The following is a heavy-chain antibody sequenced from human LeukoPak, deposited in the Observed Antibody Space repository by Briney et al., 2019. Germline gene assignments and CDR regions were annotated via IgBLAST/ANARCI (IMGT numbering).Heavy chain of an antibody. D-gene: IGHD3-3*01. CDR2: IFYNGST. CDR3: VRSDDFWSGYYGY. V-gene: IGHV4-59*01. CDR1: GGSISSYF. J-gene: IGHJ4*02. Sequence: PSETLSLTCTVSGGSISSYFWSWIRQPPGKGLEWIGYIFYNGSTNYNPSLKSRVTISVDTSKNQFSLKLSSVTAADTAVYYCVRSDDFWSGYYGYWGQGTLVTVSS.